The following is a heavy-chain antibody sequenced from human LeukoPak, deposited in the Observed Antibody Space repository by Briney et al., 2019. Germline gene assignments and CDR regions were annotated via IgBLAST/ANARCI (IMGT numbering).Heavy chain of an antibody. J-gene: IGHJ4*02. D-gene: IGHD5-18*01. Sequence: PSETLSLTCTVSGGSISSGGYYWSWIRQHPGKGLEWIGYIYYSGSTYYNPSLKSRVTISVDTSKNQSSLKLSSVTAADTAVYYCARGAVDTAMVIDYWGQGTLVTVSS. CDR1: GGSISSGGYY. CDR2: IYYSGST. V-gene: IGHV4-31*03. CDR3: ARGAVDTAMVIDY.